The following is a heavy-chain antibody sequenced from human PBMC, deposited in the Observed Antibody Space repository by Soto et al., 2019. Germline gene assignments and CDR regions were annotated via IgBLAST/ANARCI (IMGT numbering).Heavy chain of an antibody. D-gene: IGHD6-19*01. J-gene: IGHJ4*02. Sequence: QVQLVQSGAEVKKPGASVKVSCKPSGYPFTSNYFHWVRQAPGQGPEWMGVINPTGGSPRYAQKLQGRVTMTRDPSTSTVYMEVSDLRYEDTAVYYCGRGEAHTSGWNIDSWGPGTLVIVSS. V-gene: IGHV1-46*03. CDR1: GYPFTSNY. CDR3: GRGEAHTSGWNIDS. CDR2: INPTGGSP.